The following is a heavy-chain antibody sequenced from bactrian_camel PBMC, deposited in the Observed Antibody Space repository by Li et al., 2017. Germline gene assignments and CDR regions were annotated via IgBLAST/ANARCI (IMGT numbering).Heavy chain of an antibody. CDR2: ITLFGRT. V-gene: IGHV3S53*01. Sequence: QLVESGGGSVQAGGSLRLSCAASRYRTCSVGVSWYRQGPGKEREFVSSITLFGRTTYADSVKGRFTISRDNAKSTLYLQMNNLKPEDTAMYYCAADRDGWCTDNRFPLRPLYGQGTQVTVS. J-gene: IGHJ4*01. CDR1: RYRTCSVG. D-gene: IGHD6*01.